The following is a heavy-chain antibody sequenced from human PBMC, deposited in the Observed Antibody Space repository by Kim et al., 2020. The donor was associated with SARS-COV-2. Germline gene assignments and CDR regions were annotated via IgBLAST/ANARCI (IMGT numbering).Heavy chain of an antibody. CDR1: GFTFSSYS. Sequence: GGSLRLSCAASGFTFSSYSMNWVRQAPGKGLEWVSYISSSSSTIYYADSVKGRFTISRDNAKNSLYLQMNSLRDEDTAVYYCARDPPPPSYCGGDCYYDYWGQGNLVTVSS. D-gene: IGHD2-21*02. V-gene: IGHV3-48*02. CDR2: ISSSSSTI. J-gene: IGHJ4*02. CDR3: ARDPPPPSYCGGDCYYDY.